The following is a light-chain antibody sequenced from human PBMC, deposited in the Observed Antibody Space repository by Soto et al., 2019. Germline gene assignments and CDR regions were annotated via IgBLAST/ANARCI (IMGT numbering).Light chain of an antibody. CDR1: SSNTGAGYD. CDR3: QSYDRALSVVV. J-gene: IGLJ2*01. CDR2: VNS. V-gene: IGLV1-40*01. Sequence: QAVVTQPPSVSGAPGQRVTISCTGSSSNTGAGYDVQWYQQVPGTAPKLLMYVNSKRPSGVPDRFSGSKSGTSASLAITGLQAEDEADYYCQSYDRALSVVVFGGGTKVTVL.